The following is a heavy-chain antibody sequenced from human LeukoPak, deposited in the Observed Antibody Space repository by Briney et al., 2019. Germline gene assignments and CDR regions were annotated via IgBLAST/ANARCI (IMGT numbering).Heavy chain of an antibody. CDR2: IYHSGST. Sequence: SQTLSLTCAVSGDSISSGGYSWSWIRQPPGKGLEWIGYIYHSGSTYYNPSLKSRVTISVDRSKNQFSLKLSSVTAADTAVYYCARVFGGPGFDPWGQGTLVTVSS. D-gene: IGHD3-16*01. CDR1: GDSISSGGYS. J-gene: IGHJ5*02. V-gene: IGHV4-30-2*01. CDR3: ARVFGGPGFDP.